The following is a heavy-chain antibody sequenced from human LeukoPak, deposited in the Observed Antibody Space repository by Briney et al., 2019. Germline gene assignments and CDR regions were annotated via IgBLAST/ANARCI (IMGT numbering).Heavy chain of an antibody. CDR3: AGARGWEFSS. J-gene: IGHJ5*02. D-gene: IGHD1-26*01. V-gene: IGHV3-7*01. CDR2: IKQDGSEK. Sequence: GGSLRLSCAASGFTFSSYWMGWVRQAPGMGLEWVATIKQDGSEKYYLDSVKGRFTISRDNAKNSLFLQMNSLRAEDTAVYYCAGARGWEFSSWGQGALVTVSS. CDR1: GFTFSSYW.